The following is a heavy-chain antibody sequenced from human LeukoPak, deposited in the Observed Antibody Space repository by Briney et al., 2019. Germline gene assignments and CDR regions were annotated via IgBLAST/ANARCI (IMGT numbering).Heavy chain of an antibody. J-gene: IGHJ3*02. CDR3: AKDRSVEQWLAPTLDAFDI. CDR2: ISGSGGST. V-gene: IGHV3-23*01. CDR1: GFTFSSYA. Sequence: PGGSLRLSCAASGFTFSSYAISWVRQAPGKGLEWVSAISGSGGSTYYADSVKGRFTISRDNSKNTLYLQMNSLRAEDTAVYYCAKDRSVEQWLAPTLDAFDIWGQGTMVTVSS. D-gene: IGHD6-19*01.